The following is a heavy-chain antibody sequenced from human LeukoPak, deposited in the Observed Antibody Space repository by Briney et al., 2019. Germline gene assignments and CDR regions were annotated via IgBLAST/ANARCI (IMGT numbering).Heavy chain of an antibody. CDR3: ATDLRYSGSHYKAY. J-gene: IGHJ4*02. Sequence: GGSLRLSCAASGFTFSDYYMSWIRQAPGKGLEWVSYISSSGSTIYYADSVKGRFTISRDNAKNSLYLQMNSLRAEDTAVYYCATDLRYSGSHYKAYWGQGTLVTVSS. CDR2: ISSSGSTI. D-gene: IGHD1-26*01. CDR1: GFTFSDYY. V-gene: IGHV3-11*01.